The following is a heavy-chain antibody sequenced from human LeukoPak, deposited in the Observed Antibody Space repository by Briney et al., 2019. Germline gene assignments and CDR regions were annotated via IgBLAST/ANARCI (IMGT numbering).Heavy chain of an antibody. D-gene: IGHD3-9*01. J-gene: IGHJ3*02. CDR3: ARQGYYDILTGYYDAFDI. V-gene: IGHV5-10-1*01. CDR2: IDPSDSYT. Sequence: GESLKISCKGSGYSFTSYWISWVRQMPGKGLEWMGRIDPSDSYTNYSPSFQGHVTISADKSISTAYLQWSSLKSSDTAIYYCARQGYYDILTGYYDAFDIWGQGTMVTVSS. CDR1: GYSFTSYW.